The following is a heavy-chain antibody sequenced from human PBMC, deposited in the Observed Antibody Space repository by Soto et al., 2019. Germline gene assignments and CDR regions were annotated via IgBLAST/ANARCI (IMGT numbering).Heavy chain of an antibody. D-gene: IGHD3-10*01. Sequence: TSETLSLTCTVSGGSISSGGYYWSWTRQHPGKGLEWIGYIYYSGSTYYNPSLKSRVTISVDTSKNQFSLKLSSVTAADTAVYYCARDPPHYYGSGSYYVIPAFDIWGQGTMVTVSS. CDR1: GGSISSGGYY. J-gene: IGHJ3*02. CDR2: IYYSGST. V-gene: IGHV4-31*03. CDR3: ARDPPHYYGSGSYYVIPAFDI.